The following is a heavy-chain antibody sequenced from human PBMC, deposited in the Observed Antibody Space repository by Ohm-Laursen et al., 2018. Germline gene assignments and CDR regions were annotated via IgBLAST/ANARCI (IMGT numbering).Heavy chain of an antibody. D-gene: IGHD6-19*01. CDR2: ISGSGGST. J-gene: IGHJ4*02. Sequence: SLRLSCAASGFTFSSYAMSWVRQAPGKGLEWVSAISGSGGSTYYADPVKGRFTISRDNSKNTLYLQMNSLRAEDTAVYYCAKAPEAVAGTIDYWGQGTLVTVSS. CDR1: GFTFSSYA. V-gene: IGHV3-23*01. CDR3: AKAPEAVAGTIDY.